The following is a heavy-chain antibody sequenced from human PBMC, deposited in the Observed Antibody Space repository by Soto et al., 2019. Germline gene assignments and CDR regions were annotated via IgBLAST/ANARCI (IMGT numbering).Heavy chain of an antibody. CDR1: GYTFTNYG. J-gene: IGHJ4*02. Sequence: QVQLVQSGAEVKRPGTSVKVSCKVSGYTFTNYGINWVRQAPGQGLEWVGWFNPANRNTNYAQKFQDIVSMTTDTSTNTAYMELRGLRSDDTAVYYCARVRFGDPFDFWGQGTLVTVSS. CDR2: FNPANRNT. CDR3: ARVRFGDPFDF. V-gene: IGHV1-18*01. D-gene: IGHD2-21*02.